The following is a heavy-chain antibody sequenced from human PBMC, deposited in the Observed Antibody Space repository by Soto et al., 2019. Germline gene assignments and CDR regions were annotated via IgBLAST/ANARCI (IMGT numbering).Heavy chain of an antibody. D-gene: IGHD5-12*01. CDR3: AKERRYSFDAFHI. Sequence: QEQLVESGGGVVQAGRSLRLSCAASGFTFNFFGMHWVHQAPGKGLEWVAVISYDGSEKYYADSVKGRFTMSRDNSKNMVYLEMSSLTPEDTSVYYCAKERRYSFDAFHIWGHGTMVTVSS. CDR1: GFTFNFFG. CDR2: ISYDGSEK. J-gene: IGHJ3*02. V-gene: IGHV3-30*18.